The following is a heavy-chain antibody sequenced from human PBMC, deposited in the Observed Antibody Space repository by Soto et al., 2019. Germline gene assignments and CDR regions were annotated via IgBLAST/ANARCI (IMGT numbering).Heavy chain of an antibody. V-gene: IGHV3-74*01. CDR3: ARGYCSGGSCYLHDY. CDR2: INSDGSST. CDR1: GFTFSSYW. D-gene: IGHD2-15*01. J-gene: IGHJ4*02. Sequence: GGSLRLSCAASGFTFSSYWMHWVRQAPGKGLVWVSRINSDGSSTSYADSVKGRFTISRDNAKNTLYLQMNSLRAEDTAVYYCARGYCSGGSCYLHDYWGQGTLVTVS.